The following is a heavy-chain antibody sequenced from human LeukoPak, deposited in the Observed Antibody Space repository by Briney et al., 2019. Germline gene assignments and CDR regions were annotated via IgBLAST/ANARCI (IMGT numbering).Heavy chain of an antibody. V-gene: IGHV4-30-4*08. CDR1: GGSLSGYY. CDR2: IYYSGST. J-gene: IGHJ4*02. CDR3: ARGWERRYSNT. D-gene: IGHD4-11*01. Sequence: SETPSLTCAVYGGSLSGYYWSWIRQPPGKGLEWIGYIYYSGSTYYNPSLKSRVTISVDTSKNQFSLKLSSVTAADTAVYYCARGWERRYSNTWGQGTLVTVSS.